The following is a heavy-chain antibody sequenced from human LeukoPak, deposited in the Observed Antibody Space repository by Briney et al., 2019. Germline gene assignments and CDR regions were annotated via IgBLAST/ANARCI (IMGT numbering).Heavy chain of an antibody. D-gene: IGHD6-19*01. CDR3: ARDEGLYSSRTRPADY. J-gene: IGHJ4*02. Sequence: SVKVSCKASGGTFSSYAISWVRQAPGQVLEWMGRIIPILGIANYAQKFQGRVTITADKSTSTAYMELSSLRSEDTAVYYCARDEGLYSSRTRPADYWGQGTLVTVSS. CDR1: GGTFSSYA. V-gene: IGHV1-69*04. CDR2: IIPILGIA.